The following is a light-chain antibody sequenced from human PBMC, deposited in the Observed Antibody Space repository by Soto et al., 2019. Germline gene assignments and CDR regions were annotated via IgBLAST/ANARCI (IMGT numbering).Light chain of an antibody. J-gene: IGKJ4*01. CDR2: AAS. V-gene: IGKV1-39*01. CDR3: QQSYTTPLT. CDR1: QDITDY. Sequence: DIQMTQSPSSLSASVGDRVTITCRASQDITDYLAWYQQKPGQVPKLLIYAASYLGNGVPSRFSGSGSGTYFTLTVSSLQPEDLATYYCQQSYTTPLTFGGGTKVDI.